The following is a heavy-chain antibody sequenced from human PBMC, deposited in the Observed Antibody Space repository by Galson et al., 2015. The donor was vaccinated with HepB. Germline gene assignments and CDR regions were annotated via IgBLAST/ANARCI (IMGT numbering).Heavy chain of an antibody. Sequence: SLRLSCAASGFTFSSYAMHWVRQAPGKGLEWVAVISYDGSNKYYADSVKGRFTISRDNSKNTLYLQMNSLRAEDTAVYYCAREGPYYDSSGYYLAADYWGQGTLVTVSS. J-gene: IGHJ4*02. CDR1: GFTFSSYA. V-gene: IGHV3-30-3*01. CDR3: AREGPYYDSSGYYLAADY. CDR2: ISYDGSNK. D-gene: IGHD3-22*01.